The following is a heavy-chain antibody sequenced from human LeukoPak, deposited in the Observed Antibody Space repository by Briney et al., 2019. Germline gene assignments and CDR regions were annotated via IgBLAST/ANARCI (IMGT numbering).Heavy chain of an antibody. CDR2: ISAYNGNT. CDR3: ARGYRIAAAGTGVGY. J-gene: IGHJ4*02. V-gene: IGHV1-18*01. D-gene: IGHD6-13*01. Sequence: GASVKVSCKASGYTFTSYGINWVRQAPGQGLEWMGWISAYNGNTNYAQKLQGRVTMTTDTSTSTAYMELRSLRSDDTAVYYCARGYRIAAAGTGVGYWGQGTLVTVSS. CDR1: GYTFTSYG.